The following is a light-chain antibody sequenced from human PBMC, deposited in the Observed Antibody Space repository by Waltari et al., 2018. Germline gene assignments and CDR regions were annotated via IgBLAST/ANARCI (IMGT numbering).Light chain of an antibody. CDR3: CSFTTNTTYL. CDR2: EVT. CDR1: SSDVGTYNS. J-gene: IGLJ1*01. V-gene: IGLV2-18*02. Sequence: QSALTQPPSVSGSPGQSVTISCTGPSSDVGTYNSVSWYQQSPGTAPKLIIYEVTNRPSGVPDRFSGSKSGNTASLTISGLQAGDEADYYCCSFTTNTTYLFGTGTRVTVL.